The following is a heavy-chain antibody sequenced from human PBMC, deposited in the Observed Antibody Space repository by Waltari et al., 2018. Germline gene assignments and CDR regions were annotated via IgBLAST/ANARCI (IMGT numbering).Heavy chain of an antibody. V-gene: IGHV3-74*01. J-gene: IGHJ4*02. CDR1: GFIFIQSW. Sequence: DVQLVESGGGLVQPVASLRHSCAASGFIFIQSWMHWLRKAPGKGLLSVSHINTDGSITNYAASVKGRFTISRDNAKNTLFLQMNSLRAEDTAVYYCVMYSSSFLGDCWGQGTLVTVSS. D-gene: IGHD6-13*01. CDR3: VMYSSSFLGDC. CDR2: INTDGSIT.